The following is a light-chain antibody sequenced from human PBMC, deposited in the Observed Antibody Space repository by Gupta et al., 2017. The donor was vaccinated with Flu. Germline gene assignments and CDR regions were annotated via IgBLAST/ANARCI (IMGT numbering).Light chain of an antibody. CDR3: QQYYSTPQT. CDR2: WAS. Sequence: DIVMTQSPDSLAVSLGERATINCKSSQSVLYSSNNKNYLAWYQQKPGHPPKLLIYWASTRESGVPDRFSGSGPGTDFPLTISSLQAEDVAVYYCQQYYSTPQTFGQGTKVEIK. J-gene: IGKJ1*01. CDR1: QSVLYSSNNKNY. V-gene: IGKV4-1*01.